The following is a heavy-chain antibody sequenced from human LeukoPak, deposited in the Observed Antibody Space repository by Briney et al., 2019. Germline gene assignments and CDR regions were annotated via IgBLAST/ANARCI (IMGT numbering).Heavy chain of an antibody. CDR2: IYYSGST. D-gene: IGHD3-16*02. V-gene: IGHV4-59*01. Sequence: TPSETLSLTCTVSGGSISSYYWSWIRQPPGKGLEWIGYIYYSGSTNYNPSLKSRVTISVDTSKNQFSLKLSSVTAADTAVYYCARDKGITFGGVIALNWFDPWGQGTLVTVSS. CDR1: GGSISSYY. CDR3: ARDKGITFGGVIALNWFDP. J-gene: IGHJ5*02.